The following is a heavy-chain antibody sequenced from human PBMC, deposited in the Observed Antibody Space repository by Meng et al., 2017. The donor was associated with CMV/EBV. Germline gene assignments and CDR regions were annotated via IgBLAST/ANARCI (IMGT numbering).Heavy chain of an antibody. Sequence: ASVKVSCKASGYTFTDYDVNWVRQAPGQGLEWMGWINPNSGGTNYAQKFQGRVTMTRDTSISTAYMELSRLRSDDTAVYYCAREEPLYYDYVWGSYRFHQGYYYYGMDVWGQGTTVTVSS. V-gene: IGHV1-2*02. D-gene: IGHD3-16*02. J-gene: IGHJ6*02. CDR1: GYTFTDYD. CDR3: AREEPLYYDYVWGSYRFHQGYYYYGMDV. CDR2: INPNSGGT.